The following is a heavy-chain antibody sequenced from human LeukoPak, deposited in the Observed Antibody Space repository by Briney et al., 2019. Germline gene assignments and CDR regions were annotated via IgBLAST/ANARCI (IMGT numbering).Heavy chain of an antibody. CDR3: ARYPTGWYLDY. D-gene: IGHD6-19*01. CDR2: TYYRSKWYS. CDR1: GDSVSSSTAA. Sequence: KNSQTLSLTFAISGDSVSSSTAAWNWFRQSPSRGLEWLGRTYYRSKWYSDYAVSVRSRITINPDTSKNQFSLQLSSVTPEDTAVYYCARYPTGWYLDYWGQGTLVTVSS. J-gene: IGHJ4*02. V-gene: IGHV6-1*01.